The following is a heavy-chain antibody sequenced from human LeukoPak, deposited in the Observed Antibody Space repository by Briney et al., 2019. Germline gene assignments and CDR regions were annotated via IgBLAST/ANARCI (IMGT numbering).Heavy chain of an antibody. CDR3: ARDKVTY. CDR1: GFTFSNYW. J-gene: IGHJ4*02. V-gene: IGHV3-7*01. Sequence: GGSLRLSCAAYGFTFSNYWMSWVRQAPGKGLEWVAHINKDGSEIYYVDSVKGRFTISRDNAKNSLSLQMNSLRVEDTAVYYCARDKVTYWGQGILVTVSS. CDR2: INKDGSEI.